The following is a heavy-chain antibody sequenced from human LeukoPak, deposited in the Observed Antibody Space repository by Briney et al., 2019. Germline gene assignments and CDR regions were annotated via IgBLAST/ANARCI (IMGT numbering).Heavy chain of an antibody. D-gene: IGHD3-22*01. J-gene: IGHJ4*02. Sequence: SETLSLTCTVSGDSFSSSSFHWGWIPQPPGRGLEWVASTHYSGITYYIPSLKSRVTVFVDVSRNLFALELSSVTAADTAVYYCVRIYYDSSGYYLTDYYFDSWGQGTLVTVSS. V-gene: IGHV4-39*01. CDR1: GDSFSSSSFH. CDR3: VRIYYDSSGYYLTDYYFDS. CDR2: THYSGIT.